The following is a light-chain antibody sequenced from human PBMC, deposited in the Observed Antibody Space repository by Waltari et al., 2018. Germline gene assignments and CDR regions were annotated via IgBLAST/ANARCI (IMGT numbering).Light chain of an antibody. V-gene: IGKV4-1*01. CDR2: WAS. CDR1: QSVLYSSNNMNY. J-gene: IGKJ2*01. CDR3: HQYYSTPYT. Sequence: DIVMTQSPDSLTVSLGERATINCKSSQSVLYSSNNMNYLAWYQPQPGQPPKLLIYWASTRESGVPDRFSGSGSGTDFTLTISSLQAEDVAVYYCHQYYSTPYTFGQGTKLEIK.